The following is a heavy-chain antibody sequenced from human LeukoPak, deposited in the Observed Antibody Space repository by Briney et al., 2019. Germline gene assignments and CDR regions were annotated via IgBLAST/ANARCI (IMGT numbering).Heavy chain of an antibody. CDR1: GFTVSSNY. CDR2: IYSGGST. D-gene: IGHD5-18*01. Sequence: GGSLRLSCAASGFTVSSNYMSWVRQAPGKGLEWVSVIYSGGSTYYADSVKGRFTISRDNSKNTLYLQMNSLRAEDTAVYYCARARCGYSYVIDYWGQGTLVTVSS. V-gene: IGHV3-66*01. J-gene: IGHJ4*02. CDR3: ARARCGYSYVIDY.